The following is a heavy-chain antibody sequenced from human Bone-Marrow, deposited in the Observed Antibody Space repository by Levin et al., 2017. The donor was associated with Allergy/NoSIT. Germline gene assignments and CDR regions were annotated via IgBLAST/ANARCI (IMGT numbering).Heavy chain of an antibody. CDR2: ISSSSSNI. Sequence: SCAASGFNFSIYGMNWVRQAPGKGLEWVSSISSSSSNIYHADSLKGRFTISRDNAKNSLYLQMKSLRAEDTAVYYCARDRTYGILTNYGMDVWGQGTTVTVSS. CDR1: GFNFSIYG. CDR3: ARDRTYGILTNYGMDV. V-gene: IGHV3-21*04. J-gene: IGHJ6*02. D-gene: IGHD3-9*01.